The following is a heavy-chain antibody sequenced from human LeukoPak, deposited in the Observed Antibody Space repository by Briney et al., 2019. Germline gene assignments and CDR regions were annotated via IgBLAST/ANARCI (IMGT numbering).Heavy chain of an antibody. D-gene: IGHD2-2*01. V-gene: IGHV1-2*02. CDR2: INPNSGGT. J-gene: IGHJ5*02. Sequence: GASVKVSCKASGYTFTGYYMHWVRQAPGRGLEWMGWINPNSGGTNYAQKFQGRVTMTRDTSISTAYMELSRLRSDDTAVYYCARGPIVVVPAAIGWFDPWGQGTLVTVSS. CDR3: ARGPIVVVPAAIGWFDP. CDR1: GYTFTGYY.